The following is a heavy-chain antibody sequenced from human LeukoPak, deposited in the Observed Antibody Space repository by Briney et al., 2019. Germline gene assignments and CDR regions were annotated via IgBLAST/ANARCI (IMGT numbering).Heavy chain of an antibody. Sequence: GGSLRLSCAASGFTFSSYAMSWVRQAPGKGLEWVSAISGSGGSTYYADSVKGRFTISRDNSKNTLYLQMNSLRAEDTAIYYCAKDRRLPWDYFDSWGQGTLVTVSS. CDR1: GFTFSSYA. J-gene: IGHJ4*02. V-gene: IGHV3-23*01. CDR3: AKDRRLPWDYFDS. CDR2: ISGSGGST. D-gene: IGHD5-12*01.